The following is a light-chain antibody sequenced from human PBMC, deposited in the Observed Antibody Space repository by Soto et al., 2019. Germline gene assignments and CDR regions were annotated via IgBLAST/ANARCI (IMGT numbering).Light chain of an antibody. Sequence: PGGRATLSCRSSQSAYSSYLSWYQQKPGQAPRLLIYGASNRATGIPDRFSGSGSGTDFTLTISDLEPEDFAVYYCQQYGSSGTFGQGTKVDI. CDR3: QQYGSSGT. V-gene: IGKV3-20*01. CDR1: QSAYSSY. J-gene: IGKJ1*01. CDR2: GAS.